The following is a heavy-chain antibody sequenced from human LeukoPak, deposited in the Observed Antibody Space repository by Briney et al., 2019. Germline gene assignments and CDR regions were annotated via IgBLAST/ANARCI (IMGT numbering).Heavy chain of an antibody. CDR2: ISGSGGST. CDR3: AREGGYNWNYRENWFDP. J-gene: IGHJ5*02. Sequence: GGSLRLSCAASGFTFSNYAMSWVRQAPGKGLEWVSGISGSGGSTYYADSVKGRFTISRDNSKNTLYLQMNSLRAEDTAVYYCAREGGYNWNYRENWFDPWGQGTLVTVSS. CDR1: GFTFSNYA. D-gene: IGHD1-7*01. V-gene: IGHV3-23*01.